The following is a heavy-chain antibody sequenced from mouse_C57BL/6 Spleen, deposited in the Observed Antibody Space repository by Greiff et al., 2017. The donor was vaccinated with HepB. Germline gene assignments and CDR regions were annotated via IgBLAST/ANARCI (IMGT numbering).Heavy chain of an antibody. Sequence: EVHLVESGGGLVKPGGSLKLSCAASGFTFSDYGMHWVRQAPEKGLEWVAYISSGSSTIYYADTVKGRFTISRDNDKNTLFLQMTSLRSEDTAMYYCARRCLFYWYCDVWGTGTTVTVSS. CDR3: ARRCLFYWYCDV. J-gene: IGHJ1*03. V-gene: IGHV5-17*01. CDR2: ISSGSSTI. CDR1: GFTFSDYG. D-gene: IGHD1-1*01.